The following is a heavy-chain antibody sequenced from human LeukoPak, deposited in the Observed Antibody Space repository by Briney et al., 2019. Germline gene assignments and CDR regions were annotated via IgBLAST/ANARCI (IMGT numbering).Heavy chain of an antibody. CDR3: AKAEGDH. CDR1: GFTFSSYG. Sequence: PGGSLRLSCAASGFTFSSYGMNWVRQAPGKGLEWVAVISYDGSNKYYADSVKGRFTISRDNSKNTLYLQMNSLRAEDTGVYYCAKAEGDHWGQGTLVTVSS. V-gene: IGHV3-30*18. J-gene: IGHJ4*02. CDR2: ISYDGSNK.